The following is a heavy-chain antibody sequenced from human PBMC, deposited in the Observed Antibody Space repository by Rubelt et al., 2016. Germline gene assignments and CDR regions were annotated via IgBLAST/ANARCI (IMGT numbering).Heavy chain of an antibody. Sequence: WVRQAPGQGLEWMGWINPNSGGTNYAQKFQGRVTMTRDTSISTAYMELSRLRSDDTAVYYCARAGRPRRNFHGYYMDVWGQGTSVTVSS. V-gene: IGHV1-2*02. CDR2: INPNSGGT. CDR3: ARAGRPRRNFHGYYMDV. D-gene: IGHD1-14*01. J-gene: IGHJ6*03.